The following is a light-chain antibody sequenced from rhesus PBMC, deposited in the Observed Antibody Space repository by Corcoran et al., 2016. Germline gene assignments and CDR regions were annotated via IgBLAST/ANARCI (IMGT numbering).Light chain of an antibody. CDR3: LQHNSYPLT. CDR1: QGIRSY. J-gene: IGKJ4*01. Sequence: DIQMTQSPSSLSASVGNTVTITCRASQGIRSYLNWIQQKPGKAPKLLIYDESSLEIGVPSRFSGRGSGTDFTLTISSLQPEDFAAYYCLQHNSYPLTFGGGTKVEIK. V-gene: IGKV1-28*03. CDR2: DES.